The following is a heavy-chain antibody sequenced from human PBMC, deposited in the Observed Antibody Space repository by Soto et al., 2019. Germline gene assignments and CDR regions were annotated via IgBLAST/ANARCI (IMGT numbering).Heavy chain of an antibody. CDR1: GFTFSSYE. D-gene: IGHD1-7*01. CDR3: ARDSSTERKTGTTLKPLDY. J-gene: IGHJ4*02. CDR2: ISSSGSTI. V-gene: IGHV3-48*03. Sequence: PGGSLRLSCAASGFTFSSYEMNWVRQAPGKGLEWVSYISSSGSTIYYADSVKGRFTISRDNAKNSLYLQMSSLRAEDTAVYYCARDSSTERKTGTTLKPLDYWGQGTLVTVSS.